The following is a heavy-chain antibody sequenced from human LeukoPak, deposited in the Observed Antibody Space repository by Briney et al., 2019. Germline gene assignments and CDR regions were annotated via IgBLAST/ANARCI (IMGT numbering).Heavy chain of an antibody. V-gene: IGHV4-34*01. CDR3: ARGRGGQLAAY. CDR2: INHSGST. Sequence: PSETLSLTCAVYGGSFSGYYWSWIRQSPGKGLEWIGEINHSGSTNYNPSLKSRVTISVDTSKNQFSLKLSSVTAADTAVYYCARGRGGQLAAYWGQGTLVTVSS. D-gene: IGHD6-6*01. J-gene: IGHJ4*02. CDR1: GGSFSGYY.